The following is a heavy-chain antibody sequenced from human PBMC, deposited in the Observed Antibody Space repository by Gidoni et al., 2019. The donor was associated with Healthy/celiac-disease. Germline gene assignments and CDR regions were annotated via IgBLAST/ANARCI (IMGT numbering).Heavy chain of an antibody. D-gene: IGHD5-18*01. Sequence: VQLVPSGAEVTNPGSSLKVSCQASGCTFSSYAISWVRQAPGQGLEWMGGIIPIFGTANYEQKFQGRVTITADESTSTAYMELSSLRSEDTAVYYCARDEGYSYGYGDYWGQGTLVTVSS. J-gene: IGHJ4*02. CDR1: GCTFSSYA. V-gene: IGHV1-69*01. CDR3: ARDEGYSYGYGDY. CDR2: IIPIFGTA.